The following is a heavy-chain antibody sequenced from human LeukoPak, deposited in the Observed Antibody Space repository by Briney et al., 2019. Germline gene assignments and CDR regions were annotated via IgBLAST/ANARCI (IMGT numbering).Heavy chain of an antibody. J-gene: IGHJ4*02. Sequence: GASVKLSCKASGYTLTNYYMHWVRQAPGQGLEWMGIINPSDGSTRYAEKFQGRVTKTRDTSTSTVYMELSSLRYGDTAVYYCTREGKALKYFDYWGQGTLVTVSS. CDR3: TREGKALKYFDY. V-gene: IGHV1-46*01. CDR1: GYTLTNYY. CDR2: INPSDGST.